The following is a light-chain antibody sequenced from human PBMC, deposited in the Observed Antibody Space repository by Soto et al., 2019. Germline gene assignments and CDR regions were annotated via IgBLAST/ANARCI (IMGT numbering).Light chain of an antibody. CDR2: DAS. CDR1: QSVSSY. V-gene: IGKV3-11*01. J-gene: IGKJ1*01. Sequence: EIVLTQSPATLSLSPGERATLSCRASQSVSSYLAWYQQKPGQAPRLLIYDASNRATGIPARFGGSGSGTDFSLTISSLEPEDFAVYYCQQRSNWPSTFGQGTKVEIK. CDR3: QQRSNWPST.